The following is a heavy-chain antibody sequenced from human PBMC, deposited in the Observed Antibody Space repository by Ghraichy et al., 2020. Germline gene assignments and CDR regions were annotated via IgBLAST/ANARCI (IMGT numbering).Heavy chain of an antibody. V-gene: IGHV1-18*04. J-gene: IGHJ4*02. CDR2: ISGYNDDT. Sequence: ASVKVSCEASGYSFTGYYLHWVRQAPGQGLEWMGWISGYNDDTYYAQNFQDRVTMTTDTSTSTAYMELRNLRSDDTAIYYCARDFALPGTASAGRWADYFDYWGQGTLVTVSS. D-gene: IGHD6-13*01. CDR3: ARDFALPGTASAGRWADYFDY. CDR1: GYSFTGYY.